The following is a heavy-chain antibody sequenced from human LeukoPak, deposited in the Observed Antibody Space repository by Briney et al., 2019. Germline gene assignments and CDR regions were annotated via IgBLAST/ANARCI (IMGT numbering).Heavy chain of an antibody. CDR3: ATSLDYYDSSGYYY. CDR1: GYTFTDYY. J-gene: IGHJ4*02. D-gene: IGHD3-22*01. Sequence: ASVKVSCKSSGYTFTDYYMHWVRQAPGQGLEWMGWINPKSGGTNYAQNFQGRVTMTEDTSTDTAYMELSSLRSEDTAVYYCATSLDYYDSSGYYYWGQGTLVTVSS. V-gene: IGHV1-2*02. CDR2: INPKSGGT.